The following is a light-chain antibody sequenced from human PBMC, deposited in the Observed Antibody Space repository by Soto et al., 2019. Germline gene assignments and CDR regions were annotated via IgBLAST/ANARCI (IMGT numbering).Light chain of an antibody. V-gene: IGLV1-40*01. CDR3: QTCDSSLSGSGV. CDR2: RNT. J-gene: IGLJ1*01. CDR1: SSNIGAGYD. Sequence: QSPLTQPPSVSGAPGQRVTISCTGSSSNIGAGYDVHWYQQLPGTAPKLLIYRNTNRPSGVPDRFSGSKSGTSASLAITGLQAEDEADYYCQTCDSSLSGSGVFGTGTKLTVL.